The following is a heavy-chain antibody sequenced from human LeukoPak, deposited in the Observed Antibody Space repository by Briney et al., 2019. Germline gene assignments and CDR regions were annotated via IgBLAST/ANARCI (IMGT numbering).Heavy chain of an antibody. J-gene: IGHJ4*02. D-gene: IGHD1-26*01. CDR3: ARDSNSGTYYSHFDY. CDR2: IGGSGTTI. Sequence: GGSLRLSGAASGFSFSTYAMNWVRQTPGKELEWVSGIGGSGTTIYYADSVRGRFTISRDNSKNTLYLQMNSLRVDDTAVYYCARDSNSGTYYSHFDYWGQGVLVTVSS. V-gene: IGHV3-23*01. CDR1: GFSFSTYA.